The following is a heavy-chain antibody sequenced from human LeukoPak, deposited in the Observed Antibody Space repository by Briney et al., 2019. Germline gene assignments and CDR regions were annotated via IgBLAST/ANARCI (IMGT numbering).Heavy chain of an antibody. CDR1: GYTFTTYY. CDR2: INPNSGGT. CDR3: ARGKTPLYYYYMDV. J-gene: IGHJ6*03. V-gene: IGHV1-2*02. Sequence: ASVKVSCKASGYTFTTYYIHWVRQAPGQGLEWMGWINPNSGGTNYAQKFQGRVTMTRDTSISTAYMELSRLRSDDTAVYYCARGKTPLYYYYMDVWGKGTTVTVSS.